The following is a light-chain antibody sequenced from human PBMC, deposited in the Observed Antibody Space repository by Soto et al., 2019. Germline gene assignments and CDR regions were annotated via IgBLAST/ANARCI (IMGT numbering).Light chain of an antibody. CDR3: ASYTNNYTLEV. J-gene: IGLJ1*01. CDR2: DVS. Sequence: QSALTQPASVSGSPGQSITISCTGTSSDVGTYNYVSWYQQHPGKAPKLMIYDVSNRPSGVSNRFSGSKSGNTASLTISGLQAADEADYYCASYTNNYTLEVFGTGTKLTVL. V-gene: IGLV2-14*01. CDR1: SSDVGTYNY.